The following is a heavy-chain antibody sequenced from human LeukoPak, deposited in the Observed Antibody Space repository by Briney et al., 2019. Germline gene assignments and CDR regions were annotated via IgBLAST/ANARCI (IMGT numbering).Heavy chain of an antibody. D-gene: IGHD1-1*01. Sequence: ASVKVSCKASGGTFSSYAISWVRQAPGQGLEWMGGIIPIFGTANYAQKFQGRVTITTDESTSTAYMELSSLRSEDTAVYYCARDKTRYNWHAQGGWFDPWGQGTLVTVPS. V-gene: IGHV1-69*05. CDR2: IIPIFGTA. CDR1: GGTFSSYA. CDR3: ARDKTRYNWHAQGGWFDP. J-gene: IGHJ5*02.